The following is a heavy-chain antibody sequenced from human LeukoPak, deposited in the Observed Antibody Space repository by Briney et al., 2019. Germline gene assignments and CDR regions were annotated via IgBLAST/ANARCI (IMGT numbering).Heavy chain of an antibody. V-gene: IGHV1-8*01. CDR3: ARGQVGYSSGWYNNYYYYYGMDV. CDR2: MNPNSGNT. Sequence: GASVKVSCKASGYTFTSYDINWVRQATGQGLEWMGWMNPNSGNTGYAQKFQGRVTMTRNTSISTAYMELSSLRSEDTAVYYCARGQVGYSSGWYNNYYYYYGMDVWGQGTTVTVSS. J-gene: IGHJ6*02. D-gene: IGHD6-19*01. CDR1: GYTFTSYD.